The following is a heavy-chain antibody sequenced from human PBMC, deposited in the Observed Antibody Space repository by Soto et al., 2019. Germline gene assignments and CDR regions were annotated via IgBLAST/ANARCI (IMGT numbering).Heavy chain of an antibody. Sequence: QVQLVESGGGVVQPGRSLRLSCAASGFTFTSYGMHWVRQAPGKGLEWVAVISYDGGNKGYADSVKGRFTISRDNSKNTLYLQMNSLRAEDTAVYYCAKDRRVRGFNGMDVWGQGTTVTVSS. CDR3: AKDRRVRGFNGMDV. J-gene: IGHJ6*02. CDR2: ISYDGGNK. CDR1: GFTFTSYG. D-gene: IGHD3-10*01. V-gene: IGHV3-30*18.